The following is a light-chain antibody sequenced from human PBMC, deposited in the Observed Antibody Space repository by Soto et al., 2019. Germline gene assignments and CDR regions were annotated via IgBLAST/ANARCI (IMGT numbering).Light chain of an antibody. CDR3: SSHTSRSTLI. J-gene: IGLJ2*01. CDR1: SSDVGGYNY. CDR2: NVS. Sequence: QSVLTQPASVSGSPGQSITISCTGTSSDVGGYNYVSWYQQHPGKAPKLIIYNVSNRPSGVSDRFSGSKSGNTASLTISGLQAEDEAEYYCSSHTSRSTLIFGGGTKVTVL. V-gene: IGLV2-14*01.